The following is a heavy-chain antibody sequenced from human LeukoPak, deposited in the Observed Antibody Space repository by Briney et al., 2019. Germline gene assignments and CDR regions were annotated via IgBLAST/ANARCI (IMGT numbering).Heavy chain of an antibody. D-gene: IGHD4-23*01. Sequence: EASVKVSCKASGYTFTSYYMHWVRQAPGQGLELMGWINPNSGGTNYAQKFQGRVTMTRDMSTSTDYMELSSLRSEDTAVYYCARDNSVEDTAWWFDPWGQGTLVTVSS. CDR3: ARDNSVEDTAWWFDP. J-gene: IGHJ5*02. V-gene: IGHV1-2*02. CDR2: INPNSGGT. CDR1: GYTFTSYY.